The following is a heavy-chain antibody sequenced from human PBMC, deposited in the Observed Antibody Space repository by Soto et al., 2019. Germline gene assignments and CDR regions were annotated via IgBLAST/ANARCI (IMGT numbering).Heavy chain of an antibody. J-gene: IGHJ4*02. CDR1: GYTFTGYY. CDR2: INPNSGGT. CDR3: ARARKSIAAPTDY. Sequence: ASVKVSCKASGYTFTGYYMHWVRQAPGQGLEWMGWINPNSGGTNYAQKFQGRVTMTRDTSIGTAYMELSRLRSDDTAVYYCARARKSIAAPTDYWGQGTLVTVSS. D-gene: IGHD6-6*01. V-gene: IGHV1-2*02.